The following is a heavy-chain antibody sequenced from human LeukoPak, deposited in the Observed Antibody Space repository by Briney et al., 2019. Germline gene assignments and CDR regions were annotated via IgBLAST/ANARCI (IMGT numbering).Heavy chain of an antibody. Sequence: SSETLSLTCAVYGGSFSGYYWSWIRQPPGKGLEWIGEINHSGSTNYNPSLKSRVTISVDTSKNQFSLKLSSVTAADTAVYYCARGLTEPDIVVVVAATRKAYYFDYWGQGTLVTVSA. V-gene: IGHV4-34*01. J-gene: IGHJ4*02. CDR2: INHSGST. CDR3: ARGLTEPDIVVVVAATRKAYYFDY. D-gene: IGHD2-15*01. CDR1: GGSFSGYY.